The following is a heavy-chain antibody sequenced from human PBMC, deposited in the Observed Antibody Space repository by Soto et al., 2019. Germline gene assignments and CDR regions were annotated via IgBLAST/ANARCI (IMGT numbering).Heavy chain of an antibody. CDR1: GFTFSSYA. Sequence: QVQLVESGGGAVQPGRSLRLSCAASGFTFSSYAMHWVRQAPGKGLEWVAVISYDGSNKYYADSVKGRFTISRDNSKNTLYLQMNSLRAEDTAVYYCLRAISLRNDAFDIWGQGTMVTVSS. CDR2: ISYDGSNK. V-gene: IGHV3-30-3*01. J-gene: IGHJ3*02. CDR3: LRAISLRNDAFDI.